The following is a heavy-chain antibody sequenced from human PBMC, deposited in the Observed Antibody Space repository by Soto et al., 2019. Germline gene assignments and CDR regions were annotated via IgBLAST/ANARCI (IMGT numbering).Heavy chain of an antibody. D-gene: IGHD2-15*01. CDR1: GFTFSSYG. CDR3: ARDSSGCSGGSCYSYYYGMDV. J-gene: IGHJ6*02. Sequence: GGSLRLSCAASGFTFSSYGMQWVRQAPGKGLEWVAVIWYDGSNKYYADSVKGRFTISRDNSKNTLYLQMNSLRAEDTAVYYCARDSSGCSGGSCYSYYYGMDVWGQGTTVTVS. V-gene: IGHV3-33*01. CDR2: IWYDGSNK.